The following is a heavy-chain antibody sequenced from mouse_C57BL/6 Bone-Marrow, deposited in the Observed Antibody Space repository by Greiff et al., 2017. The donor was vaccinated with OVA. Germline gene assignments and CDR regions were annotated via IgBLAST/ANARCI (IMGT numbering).Heavy chain of an antibody. V-gene: IGHV5-12*01. CDR3: ARQDYDYDKGFDY. D-gene: IGHD2-4*01. CDR1: GFTFSDYY. CDR2: ISNGGGST. J-gene: IGHJ2*01. Sequence: EVQGVESGGGLVQPGGSLKLSCAASGFTFSDYYMYWVRQTPEKRLEWVAYISNGGGSTYYPDTVKGRFTISRDNAKNTLYLQMSRLKSEDTAMYYCARQDYDYDKGFDYWGQGTTLTVSS.